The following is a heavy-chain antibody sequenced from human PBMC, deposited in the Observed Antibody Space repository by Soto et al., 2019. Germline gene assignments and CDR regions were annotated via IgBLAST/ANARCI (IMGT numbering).Heavy chain of an antibody. J-gene: IGHJ5*01. CDR2: TYYRSNWYY. Sequence: SQTLSLTCAITGYSVSSNRAGWSWVRQSPSRGLEWLGRTYYRSNWYYEYAVSVRGRLTINPDTSKNQYSLQLNSVTTEDTAVYFCARGEKYSARLFTAWGQGTFVTVSS. CDR1: GYSVSSNRAG. V-gene: IGHV6-1*01. D-gene: IGHD1-26*01. CDR3: ARGEKYSARLFTA.